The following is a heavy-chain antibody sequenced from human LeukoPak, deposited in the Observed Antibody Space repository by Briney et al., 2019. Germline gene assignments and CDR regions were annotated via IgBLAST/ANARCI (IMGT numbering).Heavy chain of an antibody. V-gene: IGHV3-11*01. D-gene: IGHD3-3*01. CDR3: ARDGVDFWSGPRARNNWFDP. J-gene: IGHJ5*02. CDR2: ISSSGSTI. CDR1: GFTFSDYY. Sequence: GGSLRLSCAASGFTFSDYYMSWIRQAPGKGLEWVSYISSSGSTIYYADSVKGRFTISRDNAKNSLYLQMNSLRAEDTAVYYCARDGVDFWSGPRARNNWFDPWGQGTLVTVSS.